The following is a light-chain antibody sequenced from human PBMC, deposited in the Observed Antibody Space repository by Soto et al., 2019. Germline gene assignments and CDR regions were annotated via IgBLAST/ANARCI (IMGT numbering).Light chain of an antibody. CDR3: PQYNNWPQ. V-gene: IGKV3-15*01. CDR2: GAS. CDR1: QSVSSN. J-gene: IGKJ1*01. Sequence: EIVMTQSPATLSVSPGERATLSCRASQSVSSNLAWYQQKPGQAPRRRIYGASTMANGIPTRFSGIGAGSEFTLTMSRLQCEDFGGYYWPQYNNWPQFGQGTKVEIK.